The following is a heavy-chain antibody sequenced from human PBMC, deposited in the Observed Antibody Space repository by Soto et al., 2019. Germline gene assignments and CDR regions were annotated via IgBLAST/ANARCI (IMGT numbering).Heavy chain of an antibody. CDR3: ARGFGGSYWFDP. Sequence: SETLSLTCAVYGGSFSGYYWSWIRQPPGKGLEWIGEINHSGSTNYNPSLKSRVTISVDTSKNQFSLKLSSVTAADTAVYYCARGFGGSYWFDPWGQGTLVTVSS. J-gene: IGHJ5*02. CDR1: GGSFSGYY. CDR2: INHSGST. V-gene: IGHV4-34*01. D-gene: IGHD3-10*01.